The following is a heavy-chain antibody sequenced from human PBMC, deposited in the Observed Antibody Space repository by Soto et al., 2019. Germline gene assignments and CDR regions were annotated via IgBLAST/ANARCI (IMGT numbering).Heavy chain of an antibody. CDR2: TRRNAYGGTT. Sequence: GGSLRLSCTTSGFTFGDYALSWVRQAPGKGLEWVGFTRRNAYGGTTDYAASVKGRFTISRDDSKSIAYLQMNSLRTEDTALYYCTRASSLDFDFWRQGTLVTVSS. D-gene: IGHD3-16*01. CDR1: GFTFGDYA. J-gene: IGHJ4*02. CDR3: TRASSLDFDF. V-gene: IGHV3-49*04.